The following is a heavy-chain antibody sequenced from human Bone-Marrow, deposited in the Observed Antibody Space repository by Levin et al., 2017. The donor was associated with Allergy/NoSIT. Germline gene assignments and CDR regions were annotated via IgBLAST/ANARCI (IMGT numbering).Heavy chain of an antibody. CDR3: ARGVRFLEWLSNPRQYYYYGMDV. CDR2: IIPSFGAT. V-gene: IGHV1-69*13. D-gene: IGHD3-3*01. J-gene: IGHJ6*02. Sequence: AASVKVSCKASGGSLNNYAINWVRQALGQGLEWMGGIIPSFGATNYAQTFQDRVTITADESTNRVYMELRGLRSEDTAVYYCARGVRFLEWLSNPRQYYYYGMDVWGQGTTVTVSS. CDR1: GGSLNNYA.